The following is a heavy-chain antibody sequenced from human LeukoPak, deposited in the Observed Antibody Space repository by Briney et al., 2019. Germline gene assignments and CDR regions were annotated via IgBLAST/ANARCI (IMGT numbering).Heavy chain of an antibody. CDR1: GFTFSSYS. CDR2: ISSSSSTI. CDR3: ASEIIFGSFDY. J-gene: IGHJ4*02. V-gene: IGHV3-48*01. D-gene: IGHD3-3*01. Sequence: GGSLRLSCAASGFTFSSYSMNWVRQAPGKGLEGVSYISSSSSTIYYADSVKGRFTISRDNAKNSLYLQMNSLRAEDTAVYYCASEIIFGSFDYWGQGTLVTVSS.